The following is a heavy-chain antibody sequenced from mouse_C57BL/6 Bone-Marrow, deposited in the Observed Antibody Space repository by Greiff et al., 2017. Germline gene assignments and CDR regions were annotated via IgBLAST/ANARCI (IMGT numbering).Heavy chain of an antibody. CDR2: IDPENGDT. CDR1: GFTINDDY. V-gene: IGHV14-4*01. J-gene: IGHJ3*01. Sequence: VQLQQPGAELVRPGASVKLSCTASGFTINDDYMHWVKQRPDQGLEWIGWIDPENGDTEYAPKFQGKATLTADTSSNPASLQLSSLTSEAAAVYYCTTRCCRWFADWGQGTLVTVSA. CDR3: TTRCCRWFAD.